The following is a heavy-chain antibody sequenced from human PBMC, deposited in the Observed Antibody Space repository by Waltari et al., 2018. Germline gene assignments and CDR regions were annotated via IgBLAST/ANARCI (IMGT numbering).Heavy chain of an antibody. CDR2: INGDGRNT. CDR1: GFTFSCYW. CDR3: VRGGGTYGDWDY. J-gene: IGHJ4*02. V-gene: IGHV3-74*01. Sequence: EVPLVESGGGLVQPGGSLRLSCAASGFTFSCYWMHWVRQAPGKGLVWVSRINGDGRNTNYADSVKGRFTISRDNAKNTLYLQMNSLRAEDTAVYYCVRGGGTYGDWDYWGLGTLVTVSS. D-gene: IGHD4-17*01.